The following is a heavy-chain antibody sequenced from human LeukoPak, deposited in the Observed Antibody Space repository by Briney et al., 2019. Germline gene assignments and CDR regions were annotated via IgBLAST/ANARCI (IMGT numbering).Heavy chain of an antibody. V-gene: IGHV4-4*07. J-gene: IGHJ3*02. Sequence: PSETLSLTCTVSRGSISSYYWSWIRQPAGKGREGVGRSYTSGCTNYNPSLQSRVTMPVDTSKNQFSLKLSSVTAADTAVYYCARHESNYYDSSGYLPMWAFDIWGQGTMVTVSS. CDR3: ARHESNYYDSSGYLPMWAFDI. CDR2: SYTSGCT. D-gene: IGHD3-22*01. CDR1: RGSISSYY.